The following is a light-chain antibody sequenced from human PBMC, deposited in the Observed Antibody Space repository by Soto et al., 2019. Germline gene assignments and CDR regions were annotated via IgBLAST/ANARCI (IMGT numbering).Light chain of an antibody. V-gene: IGLV2-14*03. J-gene: IGLJ1*01. CDR2: DVT. CDR3: SSYTSRRTYV. Sequence: QSALAQPASVSGSPGQSITISCTGTSSDFGGYNFVTWHQQHPGKAPKLIIHDVTNRPSGVSDRFSGSKSGNTASLTISGLQAEDEADYYCSSYTSRRTYVFGTGTKVTVL. CDR1: SSDFGGYNF.